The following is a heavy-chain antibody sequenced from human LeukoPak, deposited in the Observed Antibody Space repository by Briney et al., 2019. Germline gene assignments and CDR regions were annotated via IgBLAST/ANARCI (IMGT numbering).Heavy chain of an antibody. V-gene: IGHV3-30*02. D-gene: IGHD3-10*01. Sequence: GRSLRLSCAASGFTFSSYAMHWVRQAPGKGLEWVAFIRYDGSNKYYADSVKGRFTISRDNSKNTLYLQMNSLRAEDTAVYYCAKDPYYYGSGSYPNYMDVWGKGTTVTVSS. J-gene: IGHJ6*03. CDR2: IRYDGSNK. CDR3: AKDPYYYGSGSYPNYMDV. CDR1: GFTFSSYA.